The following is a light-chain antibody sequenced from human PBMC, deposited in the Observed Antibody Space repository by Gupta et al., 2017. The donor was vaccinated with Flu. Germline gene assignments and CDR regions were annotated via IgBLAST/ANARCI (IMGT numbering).Light chain of an antibody. CDR3: QQYNIWPLWT. V-gene: IGKV3-15*01. Sequence: ERATRSGRASQSVSSNLAWYQQKPGQAPRLLIYGASTRATGIPARFSGSGSGTEFTLTISSLQSEDFAVYYCQQYNIWPLWTFGQGTKVEIK. CDR2: GAS. CDR1: QSVSSN. J-gene: IGKJ1*01.